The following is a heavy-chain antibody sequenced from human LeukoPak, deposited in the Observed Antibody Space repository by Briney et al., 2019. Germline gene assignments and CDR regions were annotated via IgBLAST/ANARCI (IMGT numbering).Heavy chain of an antibody. CDR3: AKDSELGDY. D-gene: IGHD7-27*01. CDR2: ISYDGSNK. J-gene: IGHJ4*02. V-gene: IGHV3-30*18. Sequence: GGSLRLSCAASGFTFSSYGMHWVRQAPGKGLEWVAVISYDGSNKYYADSVKGRFTIFRDNSKNTLYLQMNSLRAEDTAVYYCAKDSELGDYWGQGTLVTVSS. CDR1: GFTFSSYG.